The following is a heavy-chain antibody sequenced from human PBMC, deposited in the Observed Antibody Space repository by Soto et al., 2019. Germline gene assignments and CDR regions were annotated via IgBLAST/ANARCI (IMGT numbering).Heavy chain of an antibody. D-gene: IGHD3-16*02. Sequence: HLQLQESGPGLVKPSETLSLTCTVSNDSISNPIYYWGWIRQPPGKGLEWIGSIYHTGSSYYNPSLQGRVNISMGKYKNQFSLKLTSVTAEDTAIYFCGGRTSLASVQLFVGEISNHNWFDPWSQGTLVTVSS. CDR3: GGRTSLASVQLFVGEISNHNWFDP. CDR1: NDSISNPIYY. J-gene: IGHJ5*02. V-gene: IGHV4-39*01. CDR2: IYHTGSS.